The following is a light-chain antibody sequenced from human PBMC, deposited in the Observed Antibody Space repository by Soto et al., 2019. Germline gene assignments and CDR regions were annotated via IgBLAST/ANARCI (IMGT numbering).Light chain of an antibody. CDR2: DAS. CDR1: QRISSY. V-gene: IGKV1-5*01. CDR3: QQYNSFPWT. Sequence: DIQMTQSPSSPSASVGDRVTITCRASQRISSYLNWYQQKPGKAPKLLIYDASSLESGVPSRFSGSGSGTEFTLTISSLQPDDFATYYCQQYNSFPWTFGQGTRLEIK. J-gene: IGKJ5*01.